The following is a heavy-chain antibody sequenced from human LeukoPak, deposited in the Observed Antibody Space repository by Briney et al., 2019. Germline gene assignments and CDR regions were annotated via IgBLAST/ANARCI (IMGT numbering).Heavy chain of an antibody. CDR3: ARGSPGQPLD. V-gene: IGHV3-20*04. CDR2: INWNGGST. Sequence: PGGSLRLSCAASGLTPDDYGMSRVRQDPRAGREWVSGINWNGGSTSYADSVKGRFTSSRDNAKNSLYLQMNSLRAEDTALYYCARGSPGQPLDWGQGTLVTVSS. D-gene: IGHD1-14*01. J-gene: IGHJ4*02. CDR1: GLTPDDYG.